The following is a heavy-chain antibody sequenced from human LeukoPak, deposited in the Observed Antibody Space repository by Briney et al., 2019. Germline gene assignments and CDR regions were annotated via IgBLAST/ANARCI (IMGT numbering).Heavy chain of an antibody. CDR3: AREGSSSWSGYFQH. CDR2: IYYSGST. V-gene: IGHV4-61*08. J-gene: IGHJ1*01. CDR1: GGSISNDDYS. D-gene: IGHD6-13*01. Sequence: SETLSLTCAVSGGSISNDDYSWSWIRQPPGKGLEWIGNIYYSGSTNYNPSLKSRVTISVDTSKNQFSLKLTSVTAADTAVYYCAREGSSSWSGYFQHWGQGTLVTVSS.